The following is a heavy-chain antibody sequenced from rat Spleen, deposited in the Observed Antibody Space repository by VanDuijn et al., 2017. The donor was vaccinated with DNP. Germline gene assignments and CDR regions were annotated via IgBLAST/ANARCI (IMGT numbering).Heavy chain of an antibody. CDR3: ARHALPGSPMDA. V-gene: IGHV2-72*01. CDR1: GFSLTSNG. CDR2: IWAGGST. D-gene: IGHD1-4*01. Sequence: QVQLKESGPGLVQPSQTLSLTCTVSGFSLTSNGVGWVRQPLGKGLVWMGTIWAGGSTNYNSAVQSRLSISRDTSKSQVFLKRNILKPEDTGTYHCARHALPGSPMDAWVQGTSVTVSS. J-gene: IGHJ4*01.